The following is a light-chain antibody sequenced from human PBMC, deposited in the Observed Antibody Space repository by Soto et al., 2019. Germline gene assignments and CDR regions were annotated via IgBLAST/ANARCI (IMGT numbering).Light chain of an antibody. Sequence: EIVMTQSPATLSVSPGERATLYCRASQSVSSTLAWYQQIPGQAPRLLLYGTSTRATGIPARFSGSGSGTEFTLTISSLQSEDFAFYYCQQYYQWPLTFGGGTKVEVK. CDR1: QSVSST. CDR3: QQYYQWPLT. V-gene: IGKV3-15*01. CDR2: GTS. J-gene: IGKJ4*01.